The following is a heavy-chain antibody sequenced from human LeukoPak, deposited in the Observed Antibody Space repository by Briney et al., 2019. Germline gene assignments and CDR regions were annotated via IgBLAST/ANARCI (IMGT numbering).Heavy chain of an antibody. V-gene: IGHV3-9*01. Sequence: QPGRSLRLSCAASGFTFDDYAMHWVRQAPGKGLEWVSGISWNSGSIGYADSVKGRFTISRDNAKNSLYLQMNSLRAEDTALYYCAKEPTSRQLPLAYHGMDVWGQGTTVTVSS. CDR1: GFTFDDYA. J-gene: IGHJ6*02. CDR3: AKEPTSRQLPLAYHGMDV. CDR2: ISWNSGSI. D-gene: IGHD2-2*01.